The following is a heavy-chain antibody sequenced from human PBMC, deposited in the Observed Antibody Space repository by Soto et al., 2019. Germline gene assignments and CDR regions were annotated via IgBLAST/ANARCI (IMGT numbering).Heavy chain of an antibody. J-gene: IGHJ4*02. CDR3: ARGLVAAAGTGGGY. D-gene: IGHD6-13*01. CDR2: MNPNSGGT. Sequence: GASVKVSCKASGYTFTSYDINWVRQATGQGLEWMGWMNPNSGGTNYAQKFQGWVTMTRDTSISTAYMELSRLRSDDTAVYYCARGLVAAAGTGGGYWGQGTLVTVSS. CDR1: GYTFTSYD. V-gene: IGHV1-2*04.